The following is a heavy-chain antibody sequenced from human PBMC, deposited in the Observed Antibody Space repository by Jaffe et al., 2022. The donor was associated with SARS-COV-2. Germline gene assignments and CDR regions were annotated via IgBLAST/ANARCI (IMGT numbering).Heavy chain of an antibody. V-gene: IGHV5-51*01. D-gene: IGHD1-1*01. CDR2: IYPGDSDT. CDR3: ARVSGLFDY. CDR1: GYRFTSSW. Sequence: EVQLVQSGTEVKKSGESLKISCKASGYRFTSSWIGWVRQMPGKGLEWMGIIYPGDSDTRYSPSFQGQVTMSVDKFISTAYLQWSSLKASDTAIYYCARVSGLFDYWGQGTLVTVSS. J-gene: IGHJ4*02.